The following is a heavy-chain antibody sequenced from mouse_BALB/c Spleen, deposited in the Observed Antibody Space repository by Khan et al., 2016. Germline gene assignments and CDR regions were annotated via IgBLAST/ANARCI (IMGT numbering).Heavy chain of an antibody. CDR3: ARHYYGSRGNYFDY. CDR1: GYSLRNYG. V-gene: IGHV9-1*02. Sequence: QIQLVQSGPELKKPGETVKISCKASGYSLRNYGMNWVKQAPGKGLKWLGWINTYTGEPTYDDDFKGRFSFSLETSANNAYLQINNLKNEDMATXFCARHYYGSRGNYFDYWCQGTTLTVSS. J-gene: IGHJ2*01. D-gene: IGHD1-1*01. CDR2: INTYTGEP.